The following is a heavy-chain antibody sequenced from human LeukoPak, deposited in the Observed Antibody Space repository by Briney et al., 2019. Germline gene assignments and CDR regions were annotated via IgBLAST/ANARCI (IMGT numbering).Heavy chain of an antibody. CDR2: ISDDGSNK. Sequence: GGSPRLSCAASGFTFSSYAMSWVRQAPGKGLEWVAVISDDGSNKYYADSVKGRFTISRDNSKNTLYLQMNSLRAEDTAVYYCAKDKGSGWYRIPYYYYGMDVWGQGTTVTVSS. CDR3: AKDKGSGWYRIPYYYYGMDV. J-gene: IGHJ6*02. D-gene: IGHD6-19*01. CDR1: GFTFSSYA. V-gene: IGHV3-30-3*01.